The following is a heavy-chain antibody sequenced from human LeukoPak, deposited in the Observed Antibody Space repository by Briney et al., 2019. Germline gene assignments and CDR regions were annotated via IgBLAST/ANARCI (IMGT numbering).Heavy chain of an antibody. Sequence: GGPLRLSCAASGFTFSDYYMSWIRQAPGKGLEWVSYISSSGSTIYYADSVKGRFTISRDNAKNSPYLHMNSLRAEDTAVYYCARPGSGYYDSSGYDYWGQGTLVTVSS. CDR2: ISSSGSTI. CDR1: GFTFSDYY. CDR3: ARPGSGYYDSSGYDY. V-gene: IGHV3-11*04. D-gene: IGHD3-22*01. J-gene: IGHJ4*02.